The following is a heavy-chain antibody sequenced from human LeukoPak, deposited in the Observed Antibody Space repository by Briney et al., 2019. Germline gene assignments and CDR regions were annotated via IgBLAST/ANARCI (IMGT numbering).Heavy chain of an antibody. CDR2: ISHDGSSK. CDR3: ARGSGRYSGAFDI. Sequence: GRSLRLSCAASRFTFNTNTMHWVRQAPGKGLEWVAVISHDGSSKYYAHSVKGRLTISRDNSENTLYLQMNSLRPEDTAVYYCARGSGRYSGAFDIWGLGTMVTVSS. J-gene: IGHJ3*02. CDR1: RFTFNTNT. V-gene: IGHV3-30*04. D-gene: IGHD1-26*01.